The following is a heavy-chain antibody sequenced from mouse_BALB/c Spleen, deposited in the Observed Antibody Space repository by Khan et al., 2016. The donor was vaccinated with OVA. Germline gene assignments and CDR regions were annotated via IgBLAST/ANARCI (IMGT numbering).Heavy chain of an antibody. CDR3: ARKNGSDFDY. J-gene: IGHJ2*01. D-gene: IGHD1-1*01. Sequence: VQLQQSGPELVKPGASVKISCTASGYSFTGYCMNWVMQSHGKSLEWIGRINPHIGEAFYNQKFKGKATLTVDESSSKAHMELRSLASEDSAVYYGARKNGSDFDYWGQGTTLTVSS. CDR1: GYSFTGYC. V-gene: IGHV1-20*02. CDR2: INPHIGEA.